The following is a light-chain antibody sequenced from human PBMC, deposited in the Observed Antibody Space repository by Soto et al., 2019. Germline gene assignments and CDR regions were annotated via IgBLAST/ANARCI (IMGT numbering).Light chain of an antibody. J-gene: IGKJ2*01. CDR3: QQYGSSPPYT. Sequence: EIVLTQSPGTLSLSPGERATLSCRASQSVSSSYLAWYQQKPGQAPRLLIYGASSRATGIPDRFSGSGSGTDFTLTISRPEPEDFAVYYCQQYGSSPPYTCGQGTKLEIK. CDR1: QSVSSSY. CDR2: GAS. V-gene: IGKV3-20*01.